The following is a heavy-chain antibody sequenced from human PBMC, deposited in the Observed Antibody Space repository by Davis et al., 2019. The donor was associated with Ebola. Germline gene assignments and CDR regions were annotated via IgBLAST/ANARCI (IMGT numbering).Heavy chain of an antibody. CDR1: GGSISSSSYY. CDR3: ARDLRLYYYGMDV. J-gene: IGHJ6*02. D-gene: IGHD4-11*01. V-gene: IGHV4-39*02. Sequence: SETLSLTCTVSGGSISSSSYYWGWIRQPPGKGLEWIGSIYYSGSTYYNPSLKSRVTISVDTSKNQFSLKLSSVTAADTAMYYCARDLRLYYYGMDVWGQGTTVTVSS. CDR2: IYYSGST.